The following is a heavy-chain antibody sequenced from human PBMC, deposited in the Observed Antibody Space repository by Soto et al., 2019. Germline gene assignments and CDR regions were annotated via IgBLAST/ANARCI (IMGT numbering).Heavy chain of an antibody. D-gene: IGHD4-4*01. V-gene: IGHV3-21*01. J-gene: IGHJ6*02. CDR3: ARVSTVKFTRYYSGMDV. CDR1: GFTFSSYS. Sequence: EVQLVESGGGLVKPGGSLRLSCAASGFTFSSYSMNWVRQAPGKGLEWVSSISSSSSYIYYADSVKGRFTISRDNAKNSLYLQRNSLSAEDTDVYYCARVSTVKFTRYYSGMDVWGHGTTVTVSS. CDR2: ISSSSSYI.